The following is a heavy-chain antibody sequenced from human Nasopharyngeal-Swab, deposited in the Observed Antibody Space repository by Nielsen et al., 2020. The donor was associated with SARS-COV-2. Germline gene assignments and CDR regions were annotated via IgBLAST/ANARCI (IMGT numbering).Heavy chain of an antibody. Sequence: ASVKVSCKASGYSFTSYYMHWVRQAPGQGLEWMGIINPTGGSTTYAQKFQGRVTMTRDTSISTAYMELSRLRSDDTAVYYCARVGLVGARYYYGMDVWGQGTTVTVSS. CDR2: INPTGGST. CDR1: GYSFTSYY. V-gene: IGHV1-46*01. J-gene: IGHJ6*02. D-gene: IGHD1-26*01. CDR3: ARVGLVGARYYYGMDV.